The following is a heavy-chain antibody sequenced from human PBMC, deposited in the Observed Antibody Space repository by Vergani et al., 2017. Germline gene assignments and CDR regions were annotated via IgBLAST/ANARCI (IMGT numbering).Heavy chain of an antibody. J-gene: IGHJ4*02. Sequence: EVQLLESGGGLVQPGGSLRLSCAASGFTFSSYAMSWVRQAPGKGLEWVSAISGSGGSTYYADSVKGRFTISRVNSKTTLYLQMNSLRAEDTAVYCGAKLGSYGSGIYWGQGTLVTVSS. CDR1: GFTFSSYA. D-gene: IGHD3-10*01. CDR3: AKLGSYGSGIY. V-gene: IGHV3-23*01. CDR2: ISGSGGST.